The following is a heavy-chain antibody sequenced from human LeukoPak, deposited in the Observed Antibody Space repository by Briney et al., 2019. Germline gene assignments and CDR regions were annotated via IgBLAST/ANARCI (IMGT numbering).Heavy chain of an antibody. CDR3: ARIGAGSSRDY. CDR2: IVGSSST. D-gene: IGHD6-13*01. V-gene: IGHV3-69-1*01. CDR1: GGSISSYF. J-gene: IGHJ4*02. Sequence: ETLSLTCTVSGGSISSYFWNWIRQPPGKGLEWVSSIVGSSSTYYADSLKGRFTISRDNAKNSLYLQMNSLRAEDTAVYYCARIGAGSSRDYWGQGTLVTVSS.